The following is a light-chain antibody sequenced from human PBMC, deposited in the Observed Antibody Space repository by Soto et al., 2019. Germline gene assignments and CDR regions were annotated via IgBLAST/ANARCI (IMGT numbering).Light chain of an antibody. CDR1: QSVSSW. CDR3: QQYDNDSWT. Sequence: DIQMTQSPSTLSASVGDRVIITCRASQSVSSWLAWYQQKPGKAPNLLIYKASTLKSGVPSRFSGSGSGTEFIRTISSLQPDDFATYYCQQYDNDSWTFGQGTKVEIK. CDR2: KAS. J-gene: IGKJ1*01. V-gene: IGKV1-5*03.